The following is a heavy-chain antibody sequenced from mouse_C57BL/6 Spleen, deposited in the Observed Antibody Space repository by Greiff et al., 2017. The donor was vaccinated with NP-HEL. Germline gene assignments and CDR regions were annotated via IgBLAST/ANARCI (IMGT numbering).Heavy chain of an antibody. CDR1: GYAFSSSW. J-gene: IGHJ2*01. D-gene: IGHD1-1*01. V-gene: IGHV1-82*01. CDR3: ATPLGSSPDY. CDR2: IYPGDGDT. Sequence: VQLQQSGPELVKPGASVKISCKASGYAFSSSWMNWVKQRPGKGLEWIGRIYPGDGDTNYNGTFKGKATLTADKSSSHAYLQLSSLTSGDSAVYLYATPLGSSPDYWGQGTTLTVAA.